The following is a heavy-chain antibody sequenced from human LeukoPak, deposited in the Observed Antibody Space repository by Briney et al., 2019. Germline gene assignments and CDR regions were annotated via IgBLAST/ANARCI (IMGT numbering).Heavy chain of an antibody. V-gene: IGHV3-23*01. D-gene: IGHD5-24*01. J-gene: IGHJ4*02. CDR2: ISGSGGST. Sequence: GGSLRLSCAASGFTFSSYAMSWVRQAPGKGLEWVSAISGSGGSTYYADSVKGRFTIPRDNSKNTLYLQMNSLRAEDTAVYYCAKRPKDGYNSDYWGQGTLVTVSS. CDR3: AKRPKDGYNSDY. CDR1: GFTFSSYA.